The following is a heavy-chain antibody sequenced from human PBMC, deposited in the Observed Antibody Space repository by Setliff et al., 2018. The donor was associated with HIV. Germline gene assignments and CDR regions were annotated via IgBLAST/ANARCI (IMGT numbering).Heavy chain of an antibody. CDR1: GPSINIHY. J-gene: IGHJ4*02. V-gene: IGHV4-59*11. CDR3: AKGAGFYGDYTFDH. D-gene: IGHD4-17*01. CDR2: IYSTGST. Sequence: NPSETLSLTCTVSGPSINIHYWSWIRQSPGKAFGWIGYIYSTGSTNYNPSLQSRVTISMVASRNQFSLKVTSVTAADTAVYYCAKGAGFYGDYTFDHWGQGRQVTVS.